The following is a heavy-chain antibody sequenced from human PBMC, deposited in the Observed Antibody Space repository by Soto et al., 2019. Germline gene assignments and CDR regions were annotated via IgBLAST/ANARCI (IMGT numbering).Heavy chain of an antibody. J-gene: IGHJ4*02. CDR1: QFSFSSYW. D-gene: IGHD6-13*01. V-gene: IGHV3-74*01. CDR2: INHDGSKT. Sequence: PGGSLRLSCAASQFSFSSYWMHWVRQVPGKGPAWVSRINHDGSKTEYADSVKGRFTISRDNTNNTLYLQRNSLRVEDTVMYYCVREPWGFSCTWYDYWGQGTLVTVSS. CDR3: VREPWGFSCTWYDY.